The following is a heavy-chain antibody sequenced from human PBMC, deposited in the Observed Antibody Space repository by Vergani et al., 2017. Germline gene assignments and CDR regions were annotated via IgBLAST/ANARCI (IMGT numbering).Heavy chain of an antibody. V-gene: IGHV3-9*01. CDR3: AKASGYSYGPAGFDY. Sequence: EVQLVESGGGLVKPGGSLRLSCAASGFTFSSYSMNWVRQAPGKGLEWVSGISWNSGSIGYADSVKGRFTISRDNAKNSLYLQMNSLRGEDTALYYCAKASGYSYGPAGFDYWGQGTLVTVSS. CDR2: ISWNSGSI. J-gene: IGHJ4*02. D-gene: IGHD5-18*01. CDR1: GFTFSSYS.